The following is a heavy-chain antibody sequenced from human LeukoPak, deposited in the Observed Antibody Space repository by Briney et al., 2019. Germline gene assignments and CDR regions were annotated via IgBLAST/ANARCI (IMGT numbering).Heavy chain of an antibody. CDR2: IKSDGTNA. D-gene: IGHD6-13*01. J-gene: IGHJ4*02. Sequence: GGSLRLSCAASGFSFSSSSMHWVRQGPGKGLVWVSRIKSDGTNAYYADSVKGRFTISRDNSKNTLYLQMNSLRAEDTAVYYCAKDQGIAVAGINYYWGQGTLVTVSS. CDR1: GFSFSSSS. CDR3: AKDQGIAVAGINYY. V-gene: IGHV3-74*01.